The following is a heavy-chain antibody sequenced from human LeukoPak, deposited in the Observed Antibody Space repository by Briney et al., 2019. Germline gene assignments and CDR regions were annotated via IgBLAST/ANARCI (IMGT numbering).Heavy chain of an antibody. CDR2: ISAYNGNT. V-gene: IGHV1-18*01. CDR3: ARGESGYSYGQIDY. D-gene: IGHD5-18*01. Sequence: ASVKVSCKASGYTFTSYGISWVRQAPGQGLEWMGWISAYNGNTNYAQKLQGRVTMTTDTSTSTAYMELRSLRSEDTAVYYCARGESGYSYGQIDYWGQGTLVTVSS. CDR1: GYTFTSYG. J-gene: IGHJ4*02.